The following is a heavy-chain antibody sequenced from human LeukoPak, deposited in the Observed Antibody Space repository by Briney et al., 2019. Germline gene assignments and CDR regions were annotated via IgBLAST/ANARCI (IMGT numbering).Heavy chain of an antibody. Sequence: KPSETLSLTCTVSGGSISSSSYYWGWIRQPQGRGLGGMGSIYYSGRTYYHPSLKSRVTISVDTSKNQFSLKLSSVTAADTAVYYCARRSPSGYYYMDVWGKGTTVTVSS. V-gene: IGHV4-39*01. CDR1: GGSISSSSYY. CDR2: IYYSGRT. CDR3: ARRSPSGYYYMDV. J-gene: IGHJ6*03.